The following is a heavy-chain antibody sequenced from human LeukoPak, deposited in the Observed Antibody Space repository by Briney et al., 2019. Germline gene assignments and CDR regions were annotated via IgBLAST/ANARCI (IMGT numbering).Heavy chain of an antibody. D-gene: IGHD3-16*01. CDR3: VREVGLRKTFYFDC. CDR1: GFVFGRDN. V-gene: IGHV3-48*04. CDR2: ISEAI. Sequence: GGSLRLSCIASGFVFGRDNMNWVRRAPGKGLEWVAHISEAIYYADSVQGRFNISRDNAKNSLYLQMSNLRAEDTAMYYCVREVGLRKTFYFDCWGRGTPVTVSS. J-gene: IGHJ4*02.